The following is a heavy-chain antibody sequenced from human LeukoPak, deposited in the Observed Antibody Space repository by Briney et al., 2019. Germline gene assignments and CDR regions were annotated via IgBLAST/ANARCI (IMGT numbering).Heavy chain of an antibody. Sequence: GGSLRLSCVASGLNFDDSAMHWVRQAPGKGLEWVSLISADGGSTFSADSVKGRFSISRDNSKNSLCLQMNSLRSEDTAMYYCAKESGKFDYWGQGTLVAVSS. V-gene: IGHV3-43*02. CDR3: AKESGKFDY. J-gene: IGHJ4*02. CDR2: ISADGGST. CDR1: GLNFDDSA.